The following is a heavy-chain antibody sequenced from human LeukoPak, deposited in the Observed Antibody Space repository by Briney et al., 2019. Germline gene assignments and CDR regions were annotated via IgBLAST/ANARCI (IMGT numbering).Heavy chain of an antibody. CDR3: ARGRGAATWDAFDI. CDR1: GGTFSSYA. CDR2: IIPIFGTA. J-gene: IGHJ3*02. V-gene: IGHV1-69*01. D-gene: IGHD1-26*01. Sequence: ASVKVSCKASGGTFSSYAISWVRQAPGQGLEWMGGIIPIFGTANYAQKFQGRVTITADESTSTAYKELSSLRSEDTAVYYCARGRGAATWDAFDIWGQGTMVTVSS.